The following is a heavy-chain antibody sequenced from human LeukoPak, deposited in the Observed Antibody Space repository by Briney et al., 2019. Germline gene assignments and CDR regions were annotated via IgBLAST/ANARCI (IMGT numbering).Heavy chain of an antibody. D-gene: IGHD3-10*01. Sequence: ASVKVSCKSSGFIFTDYHLHWLRQATGQGLEWMGWMNPNTGNTFYAQKFQGRVTMTRNTSISTAYMELSSLRSDDTAVYYCARVVRGLGWFDPWGQGTLVTVSS. CDR2: MNPNTGNT. CDR3: ARVVRGLGWFDP. CDR1: GFIFTDYH. V-gene: IGHV1-8*02. J-gene: IGHJ5*02.